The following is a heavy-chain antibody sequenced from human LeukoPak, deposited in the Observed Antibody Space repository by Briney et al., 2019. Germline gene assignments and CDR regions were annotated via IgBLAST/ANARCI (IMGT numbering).Heavy chain of an antibody. CDR1: GGTFSSYA. D-gene: IGHD4-11*01. Sequence: ASVKVSCKASGGTFSSYAISWVRQAPGQELEWMGGIIPIFGTANYVQKFQGRVTITADESTSTAYMELSRLRSDDTAVYYCARDPGNYGVYYFDYWGQGTLVTVSS. J-gene: IGHJ4*02. CDR3: ARDPGNYGVYYFDY. V-gene: IGHV1-69*13. CDR2: IIPIFGTA.